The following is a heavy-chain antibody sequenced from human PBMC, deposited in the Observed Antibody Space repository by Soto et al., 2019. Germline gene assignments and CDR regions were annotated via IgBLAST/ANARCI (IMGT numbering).Heavy chain of an antibody. Sequence: QVQLVESGGGVVQPGKSLRLSCAASGFTFSTYGIHWVRQAPGKGLEWVALISYDGGSKYYGDSVKGRFIISRDNSHNTVSLQMNSLRADDTAVYFCAKEQLAMTAVVADYFDSWGQGTLVTVSS. J-gene: IGHJ4*02. CDR3: AKEQLAMTAVVADYFDS. CDR1: GFTFSTYG. V-gene: IGHV3-30*18. CDR2: ISYDGGSK. D-gene: IGHD5-18*01.